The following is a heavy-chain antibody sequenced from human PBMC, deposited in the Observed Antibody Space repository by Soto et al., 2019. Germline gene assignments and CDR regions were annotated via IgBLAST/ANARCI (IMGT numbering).Heavy chain of an antibody. Sequence: QVQLVQSGAEVKKPGASVKVSCKASGYTFTAYYIYWVRQAPGQGLEWMGWINPDSGGTEYTHNFQGRVTMTRDTSISTAYMELSSLRSDDTAVYYCARVFDFWSGLPSDYWGQGTLVTVSS. CDR3: ARVFDFWSGLPSDY. V-gene: IGHV1-2*07. D-gene: IGHD3-3*01. CDR2: INPDSGGT. CDR1: GYTFTAYY. J-gene: IGHJ4*02.